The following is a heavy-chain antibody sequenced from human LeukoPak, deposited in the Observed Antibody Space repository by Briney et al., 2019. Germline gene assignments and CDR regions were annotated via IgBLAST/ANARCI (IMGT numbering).Heavy chain of an antibody. CDR1: GYTFTDAY. Sequence: ASVKVSCKASGYTFTDAYIHWVRQAPGQGLEWMGWLNPASGGTSYAEKFQGRVTMTRDTSISTAYMELSRLTSDDTAVYYCATSPDTAMVSYYCHWHMDVWGKGTPVTVSS. D-gene: IGHD5-18*01. CDR3: ATSPDTAMVSYYCHWHMDV. J-gene: IGHJ6*04. V-gene: IGHV1-2*02. CDR2: LNPASGGT.